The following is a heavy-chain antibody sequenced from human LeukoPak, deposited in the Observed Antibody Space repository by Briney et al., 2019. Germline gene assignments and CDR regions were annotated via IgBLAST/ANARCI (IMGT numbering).Heavy chain of an antibody. Sequence: ASVKVSCKASGYTFTDYYIHWVRQAPGQGLEWMGWTNPNSGDTNYAQELQGRVTMTRDTSISTAYTELSRLTSDETAVYCCAKHGLHYDSSGYLGHWGQGTLVTVSS. D-gene: IGHD3-22*01. CDR1: GYTFTDYY. CDR3: AKHGLHYDSSGYLGH. V-gene: IGHV1-2*02. J-gene: IGHJ4*02. CDR2: TNPNSGDT.